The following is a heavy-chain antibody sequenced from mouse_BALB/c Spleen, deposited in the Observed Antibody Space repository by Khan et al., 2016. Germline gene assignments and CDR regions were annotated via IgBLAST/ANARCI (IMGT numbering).Heavy chain of an antibody. Sequence: QVQLKQSGTELPRPGASVKLSCKASGYTFTDYYLHWVMQRTGQGLEWIGEIFPGSGSTYYNEKFKGKASLTAATSSSTAYMQLSSLTSEDSAVYFCARSYYGCFAMDYWGHGASVTVSS. J-gene: IGHJ4*01. CDR2: IFPGSGST. CDR1: GYTFTDYY. D-gene: IGHD1-2*01. CDR3: ARSYYGCFAMDY. V-gene: IGHV1-77*01.